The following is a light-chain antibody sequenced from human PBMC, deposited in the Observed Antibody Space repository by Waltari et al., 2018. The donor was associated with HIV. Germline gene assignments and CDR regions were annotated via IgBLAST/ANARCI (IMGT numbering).Light chain of an antibody. J-gene: IGLJ1*01. Sequence: QSALAQPASVSGSPGQSITISCTGTSSDVGGYNYVPWYQQYAGKATKLMIYDVSNRPSGVSNRFSGSKSGNTASLTISGLQTEDEADYYCGSYTSSSTLVFGTGTKVTVL. CDR2: DVS. CDR1: SSDVGGYNY. CDR3: GSYTSSSTLV. V-gene: IGLV2-14*01.